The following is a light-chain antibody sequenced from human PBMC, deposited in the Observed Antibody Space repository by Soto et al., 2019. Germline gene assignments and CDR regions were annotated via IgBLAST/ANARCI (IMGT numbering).Light chain of an antibody. Sequence: QSALTQPASVSGSPGQSITISGTGTSSDIGVYNYVSWYQQHPGKAPKLMIYDVTKRPSGVSNRFSGSKSGNTASLTISGLQAEDEADYYCTSYRGSGIFEVFGGGTKLTVL. CDR2: DVT. V-gene: IGLV2-14*01. J-gene: IGLJ2*01. CDR3: TSYRGSGIFEV. CDR1: SSDIGVYNY.